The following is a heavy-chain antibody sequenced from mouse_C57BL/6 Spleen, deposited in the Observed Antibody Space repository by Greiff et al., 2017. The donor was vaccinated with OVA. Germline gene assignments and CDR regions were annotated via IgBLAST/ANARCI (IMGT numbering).Heavy chain of an antibody. V-gene: IGHV5-17*01. J-gene: IGHJ3*01. Sequence: EVQGVESGGGLVKPGGSLKLSCAASGFTFSDYGMHWVRQAPEKGLEWVAYISSGSSTIYYADTVKGRFAISRDNAKNTLFLQMTSLRSEDTAMYCCAWGPYGNSAWFAYWGQGTLVTVSA. CDR1: GFTFSDYG. CDR3: AWGPYGNSAWFAY. D-gene: IGHD2-1*01. CDR2: ISSGSSTI.